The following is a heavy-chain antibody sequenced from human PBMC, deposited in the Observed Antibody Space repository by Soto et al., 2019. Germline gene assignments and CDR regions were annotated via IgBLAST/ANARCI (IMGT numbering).Heavy chain of an antibody. D-gene: IGHD5-18*01. V-gene: IGHV5-51*01. CDR2: IYPGDSDT. Sequence: PGESLKISCKSSGYTFTNFWIGWVRQMPGKGLEWMGIIYPGDSDTRYSPSFQGQVTISADRSINTAYLQWSSLKASDTAIYYCARQYSLGYFAGFWGQGTRVTVSS. CDR3: ARQYSLGYFAGF. CDR1: GYTFTNFW. J-gene: IGHJ4*02.